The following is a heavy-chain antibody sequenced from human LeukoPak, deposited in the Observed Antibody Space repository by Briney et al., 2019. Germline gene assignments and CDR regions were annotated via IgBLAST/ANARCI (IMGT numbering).Heavy chain of an antibody. J-gene: IGHJ4*02. CDR1: GYTFAGYY. CDR2: INPNSGGT. CDR3: ARDGIAAAGQSDY. D-gene: IGHD6-13*01. V-gene: IGHV1-2*02. Sequence: ASVKVSCKASGYTFAGYYMHWARQAPGQGLEWMGWINPNSGGTNYAQKFQGRVTMTRDTSISTAYMELSRLRSDDTAVYYCARDGIAAAGQSDYWGQGTLVTVSS.